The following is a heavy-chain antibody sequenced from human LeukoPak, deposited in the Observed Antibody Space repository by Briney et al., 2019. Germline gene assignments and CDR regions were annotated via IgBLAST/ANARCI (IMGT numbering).Heavy chain of an antibody. CDR1: GGSISGDNYC. CDR2: ISTSGST. Sequence: SQTLSLTCTVSGGSISGDNYCWSWIRQPAGKGLEWIGRISTSGSTSYNPSLKSRVTISVDTSKNQFSLKVSSVTAADTAVYYCARGGFPGYSTSWFYWGQGTLVTVSS. V-gene: IGHV4-61*02. CDR3: ARGGFPGYSTSWFY. J-gene: IGHJ4*02. D-gene: IGHD6-13*01.